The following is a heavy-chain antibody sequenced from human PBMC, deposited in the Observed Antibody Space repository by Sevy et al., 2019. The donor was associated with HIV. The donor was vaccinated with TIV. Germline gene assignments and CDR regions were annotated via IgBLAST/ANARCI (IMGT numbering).Heavy chain of an antibody. D-gene: IGHD1-1*01. CDR2: IKSKTDGGTT. CDR1: GFTFSNAW. Sequence: GGSLRLSCAASGFTFSNAWMSWVRQAPGKGLEWVGRIKSKTDGGTTDYAAPLKGRFTISGDDSKNTLYLQMNSLKTEDTAVYYCTTSSWNPLFDYWGQGTLVTVSS. V-gene: IGHV3-15*01. J-gene: IGHJ4*02. CDR3: TTSSWNPLFDY.